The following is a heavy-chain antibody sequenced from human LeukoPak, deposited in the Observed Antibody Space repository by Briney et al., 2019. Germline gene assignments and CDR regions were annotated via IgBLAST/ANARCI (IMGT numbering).Heavy chain of an antibody. CDR2: FTTAGDT. V-gene: IGHV3-13*01. CDR1: GFTFSSYD. Sequence: PGGSLRLSCTVSGFTFSSYDMHWVRQGTGKGLEWVSAFTTAGDTYYRASVKGRFTISRENAKNSLYLQMNSLRAGDTAVYYCARVALSGSYHFDCWGQGTLVTVSS. CDR3: ARVALSGSYHFDC. J-gene: IGHJ4*02. D-gene: IGHD3-16*02.